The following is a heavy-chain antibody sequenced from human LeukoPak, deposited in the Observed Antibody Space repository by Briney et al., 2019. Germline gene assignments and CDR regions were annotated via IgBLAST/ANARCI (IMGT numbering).Heavy chain of an antibody. CDR1: GFTFSNYW. J-gene: IGHJ4*02. CDR3: ARTIRGY. D-gene: IGHD3-10*01. CDR2: IKEDGSEK. V-gene: IGHV3-7*01. Sequence: GGSLRLSCATSGFTFSNYWMSWVRQAPGKGLEWVANIKEDGSEKYYVDSVKGRFTISRDNAKNSLYLQMNSLRAEGTAEYCCARTIRGYWGQGTLVTVSS.